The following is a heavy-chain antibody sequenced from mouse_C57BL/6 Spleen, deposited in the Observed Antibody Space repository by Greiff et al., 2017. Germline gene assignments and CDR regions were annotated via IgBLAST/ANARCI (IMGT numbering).Heavy chain of an antibody. CDR3: ATCGTTVLGDY. V-gene: IGHV1-55*01. CDR1: GYTFTSYW. CDR2: IYPGSGST. D-gene: IGHD1-1*01. Sequence: VQLQQPGAELVKPGASVKMSCKASGYTFTSYWITWVKQRPGQGLEWIGDIYPGSGSTNYNEKFKSKATLTVDTSSSTAYMQLSSLSSEYSAVYYCATCGTTVLGDYWGQGTTLTVSS. J-gene: IGHJ2*01.